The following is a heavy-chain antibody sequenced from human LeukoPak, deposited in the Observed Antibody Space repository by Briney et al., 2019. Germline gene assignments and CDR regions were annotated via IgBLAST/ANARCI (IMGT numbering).Heavy chain of an antibody. CDR1: EFTFSSYS. D-gene: IGHD5-12*01. CDR2: ISSGSSTV. J-gene: IGHJ4*02. CDR3: ATWGSSGY. V-gene: IGHV3-48*01. Sequence: TGGSLRLSCAASEFTFSSYSMNWVRQAPGKGLEWVSYISSGSSTVYYADSVKGRFTISRDNAKNSLSLQMNSLRAEDTAVYYCATWGSSGYWGQGTLVTVSS.